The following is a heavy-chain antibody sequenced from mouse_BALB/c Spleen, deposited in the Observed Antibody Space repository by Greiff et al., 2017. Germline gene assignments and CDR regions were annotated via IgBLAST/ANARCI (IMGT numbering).Heavy chain of an antibody. D-gene: IGHD1-2*01. V-gene: IGHV1-54*03. CDR1: GYAFTNYL. CDR3: ARGGDYGPVKYFDY. Sequence: QVQLQQSGAELVRPGTSVKVSCKASGYAFTNYLIEWVKQRPGQGLEWIGVINPGSGGTNYNEKFKGKATLTADKSSSTAYMQLSRLTSDDSAVYVCARGGDYGPVKYFDYWGQGTTRTVSS. CDR2: INPGSGGT. J-gene: IGHJ2*01.